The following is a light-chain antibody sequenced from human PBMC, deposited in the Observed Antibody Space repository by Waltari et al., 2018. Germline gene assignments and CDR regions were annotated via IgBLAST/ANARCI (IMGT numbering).Light chain of an antibody. CDR1: LGISDS. V-gene: IGKV1-17*03. Sequence: DIQMTQSPSAMSASVGETVTITCRASLGISDSLAWFQQNPGKVPKRLIFAASNLESGVQSRFSGARSGTEFTLTITSLQPEDFATYYCLQHNSYPRTFGQGTRLEI. CDR2: AAS. CDR3: LQHNSYPRT. J-gene: IGKJ2*01.